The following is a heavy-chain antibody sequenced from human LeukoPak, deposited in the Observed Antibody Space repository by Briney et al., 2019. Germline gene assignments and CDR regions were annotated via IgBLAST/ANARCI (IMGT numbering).Heavy chain of an antibody. V-gene: IGHV3-48*02. CDR1: GFTFSSYS. J-gene: IGHJ4*02. D-gene: IGHD2-2*02. CDR2: ISSSSSTI. Sequence: GGPLRLSCAASGFTFSSYSMNWVRQAPGKGLEWVSYISSSSSTIYYADSVKGRFTISRDNAKNSLYLQMNSLRDEDTAVYYCARDQYCSSTSCYTHFDYWGQGTLVTVSS. CDR3: ARDQYCSSTSCYTHFDY.